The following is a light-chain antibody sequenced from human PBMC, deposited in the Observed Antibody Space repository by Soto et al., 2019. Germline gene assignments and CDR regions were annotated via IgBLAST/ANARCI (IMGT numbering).Light chain of an antibody. CDR1: QSLLYNNTYNY. Sequence: VVSQSKISLPVTPGEPASISCRSSQSLLYNNTYNYLDWYVQKPGQSPQLLIYFGSNRAPGVPDRFSGSGSGTDFTLKINRVEAEDVGTYYCMQALQSLTFGQGTRLEIK. CDR2: FGS. J-gene: IGKJ5*01. V-gene: IGKV2-28*01. CDR3: MQALQSLT.